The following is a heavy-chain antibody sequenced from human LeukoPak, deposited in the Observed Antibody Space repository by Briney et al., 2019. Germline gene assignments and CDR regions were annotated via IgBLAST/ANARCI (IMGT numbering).Heavy chain of an antibody. Sequence: PGGSLRLSCAASGFTFSDYYMSWIRQAPGKGLEWESYISSSGSTIYYADSVKGRFTISRDNAKNSLYLQMNSLRAEDTAVYYCAREDSGYDLGRYYYGMDVWGQGTTVTVSS. D-gene: IGHD5-12*01. CDR2: ISSSGSTI. V-gene: IGHV3-11*01. J-gene: IGHJ6*02. CDR1: GFTFSDYY. CDR3: AREDSGYDLGRYYYGMDV.